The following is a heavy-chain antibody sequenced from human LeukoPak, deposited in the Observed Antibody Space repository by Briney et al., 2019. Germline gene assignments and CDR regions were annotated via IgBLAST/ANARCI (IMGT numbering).Heavy chain of an antibody. CDR1: GGSFSSHY. V-gene: IGHV4-59*11. CDR2: IYYSGST. CDR3: ARVLYGGNSEYFDY. J-gene: IGHJ4*02. Sequence: SETLSLTCAVYGGSFSSHYWSWIRQPPGKGLEWIGYIYYSGSTNYNPSLKSRVTISVDTSKNQFSLKLSSVTAADTAVYYCARVLYGGNSEYFDYWGQGTLVTVSS. D-gene: IGHD4-23*01.